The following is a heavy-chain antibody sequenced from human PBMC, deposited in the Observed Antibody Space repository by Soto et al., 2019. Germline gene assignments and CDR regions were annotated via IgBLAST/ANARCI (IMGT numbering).Heavy chain of an antibody. V-gene: IGHV4-34*01. Sequence: SETLSLTCAVYGGSFSGYYWSWIRQPPGKGLEWIGEINHSGSTNYNPSLKSRVTISVDTSKNQFSLKLSSVTAADTAVYYCARGVDILTGFRSDAFDIWGQGTLVPVSS. CDR1: GGSFSGYY. J-gene: IGHJ3*02. CDR3: ARGVDILTGFRSDAFDI. CDR2: INHSGST. D-gene: IGHD3-9*01.